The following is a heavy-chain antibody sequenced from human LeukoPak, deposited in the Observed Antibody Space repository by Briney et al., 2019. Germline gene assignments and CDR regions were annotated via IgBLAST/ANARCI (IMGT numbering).Heavy chain of an antibody. CDR3: AKDQIGWAPGYVSGPLDQ. D-gene: IGHD6-19*01. CDR1: GFTFSSYG. V-gene: IGHV3-33*06. Sequence: GGSLRLSCAASGFTFSSYGMHWVRQAPGKGLEWVAVIWYDGSNKYYADSVKGRFTISRDNSKNTLYLQMNSLRAEDTAVYYCAKDQIGWAPGYVSGPLDQWGQGTLVTVSS. J-gene: IGHJ4*02. CDR2: IWYDGSNK.